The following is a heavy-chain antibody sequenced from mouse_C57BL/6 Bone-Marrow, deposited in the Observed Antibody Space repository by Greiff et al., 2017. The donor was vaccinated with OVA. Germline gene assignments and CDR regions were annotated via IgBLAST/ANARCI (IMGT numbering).Heavy chain of an antibody. D-gene: IGHD1-1*01. V-gene: IGHV1-77*01. J-gene: IGHJ1*03. CDR1: GYTFTDYY. CDR2: IGPGSGST. Sequence: VQLQQPGAELVKPGASVKLSCKASGYTFTDYYINWVKQRPGQGLEWIGKIGPGSGSTYYNEKFKGKATLTADKSSSTAYMQLSSLTSEDSAVYFCASFTTVVAEGYFDVWGTGTTVTVSS. CDR3: ASFTTVVAEGYFDV.